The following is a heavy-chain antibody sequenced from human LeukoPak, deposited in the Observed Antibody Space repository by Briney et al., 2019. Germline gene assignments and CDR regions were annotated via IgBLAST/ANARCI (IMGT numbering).Heavy chain of an antibody. Sequence: PGGPLRLSCAASGFTFDDYGMSWVRQAPGKGLEWVSGINWNGGSTGYADSVKGRFTISRDNAKNSLYLQMNSLRAEDTALYYCARTNGYCSGGSCYDYFDYWGQGTLVTVSS. J-gene: IGHJ4*02. CDR2: INWNGGST. CDR3: ARTNGYCSGGSCYDYFDY. V-gene: IGHV3-20*04. D-gene: IGHD2-15*01. CDR1: GFTFDDYG.